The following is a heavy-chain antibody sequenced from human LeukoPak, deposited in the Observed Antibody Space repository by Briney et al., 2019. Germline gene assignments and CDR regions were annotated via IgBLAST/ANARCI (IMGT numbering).Heavy chain of an antibody. CDR3: ARGNFGSGSYFDY. CDR2: MNPNSGDT. CDR1: GYTFTTYD. D-gene: IGHD3-10*01. J-gene: IGHJ4*02. V-gene: IGHV1-8*01. Sequence: ASVKVSCKASGYTFTTYDINWVRQAPRQGLEWMGWMNPNSGDTGYVQNFQGRVTMTRSTSITTAYMELSSLRSEDTAVYYCARGNFGSGSYFDYWGQGTLVTVSS.